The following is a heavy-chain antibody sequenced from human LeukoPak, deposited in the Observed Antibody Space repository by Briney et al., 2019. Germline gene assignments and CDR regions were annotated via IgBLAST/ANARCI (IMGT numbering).Heavy chain of an antibody. V-gene: IGHV4-34*01. D-gene: IGHD3-22*01. CDR2: INHSGST. CDR1: GGSFSGYY. CDR3: ARTVDSSGFSPFQY. Sequence: SETLSLTCAVYGGSFSGYYWSWIRQPPGKGLEWIGEINHSGSTNYNPSLKSRVTISVDTSKNQSSLKLSSVTAADTAVYYCARTVDSSGFSPFQYWGQGTLVTVSS. J-gene: IGHJ1*01.